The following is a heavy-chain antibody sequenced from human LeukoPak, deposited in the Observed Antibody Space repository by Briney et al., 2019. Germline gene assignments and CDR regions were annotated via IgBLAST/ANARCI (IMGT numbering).Heavy chain of an antibody. CDR3: ARGSGSYFFDY. D-gene: IGHD3-10*01. Sequence: PSETLSLTCTVSGGSISSYYWSWIRQPPGKGLEWIGYIYYSGSTNYNPSLKSRVTISVDTCKNQFSLKLSSVTAADTAVYYCARGSGSYFFDYWGQGTLVTVSS. J-gene: IGHJ4*02. CDR2: IYYSGST. V-gene: IGHV4-59*01. CDR1: GGSISSYY.